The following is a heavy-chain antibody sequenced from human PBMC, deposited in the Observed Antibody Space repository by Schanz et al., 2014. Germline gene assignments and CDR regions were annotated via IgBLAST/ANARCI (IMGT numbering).Heavy chain of an antibody. D-gene: IGHD6-13*01. J-gene: IGHJ4*02. CDR1: RSTFSTYP. V-gene: IGHV1-69*02. CDR2: IIPIHGIV. Sequence: QVHLVQSGAEVKKPGSSVKVSCKASRSTFSTYPINWLRQAPGQGLEWMGRIIPIHGIVNYAQRFQDRVRITADKSTFTAYMDVSSLRSEDTAVYYCARSGSSNWYFFDYWGQGTLVTVS. CDR3: ARSGSSNWYFFDY.